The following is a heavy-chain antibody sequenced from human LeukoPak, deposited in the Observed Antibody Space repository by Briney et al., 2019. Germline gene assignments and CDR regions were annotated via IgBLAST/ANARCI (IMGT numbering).Heavy chain of an antibody. Sequence: RGSLRPSRAASGFTFSSYAMSWVRQAPRKGLEWVSAISASGDSTYYADSVKGRFTISRDNSKNTLYLQMNSLRAEDTAVYYCAKDSSGWYRSLGYWGQGTLVTVSS. CDR1: GFTFSSYA. CDR3: AKDSSGWYRSLGY. V-gene: IGHV3-23*01. CDR2: ISASGDST. J-gene: IGHJ4*02. D-gene: IGHD6-19*01.